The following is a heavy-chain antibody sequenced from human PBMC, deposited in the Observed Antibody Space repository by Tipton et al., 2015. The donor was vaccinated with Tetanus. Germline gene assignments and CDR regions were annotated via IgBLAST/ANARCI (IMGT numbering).Heavy chain of an antibody. CDR1: SGSFSSSY. J-gene: IGHJ6*02. V-gene: IGHV4-4*07. D-gene: IGHD3-16*01. CDR2: IYGTGTT. Sequence: TLSLTCTVSSGSFSSSYWTWIRQAAGKGLQWIGRIYGTGTTDYNPSLQRRVTTSIDTSKNQVSLKLTSVTAADTAFYYCARERGYYVNAMDVWGQGTTVTVSS. CDR3: ARERGYYVNAMDV.